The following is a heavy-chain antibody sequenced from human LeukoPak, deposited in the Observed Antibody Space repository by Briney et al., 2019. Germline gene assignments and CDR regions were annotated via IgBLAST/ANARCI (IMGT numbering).Heavy chain of an antibody. CDR2: ISSSSSYI. D-gene: IGHD2-2*01. CDR3: ARDIVVITAAHHFTY. V-gene: IGHV3-21*01. CDR1: GFTFSSYS. Sequence: PGGSLRLSCAASGFTFSSYSMNWVRQAPGKGLEWVSSISSSSSYIYYADSVKGRFTNSRDNAKNSLYLQMNSLRAEDTAVYHCARDIVVITAAHHFTYWGQGTLVTVSS. J-gene: IGHJ4*02.